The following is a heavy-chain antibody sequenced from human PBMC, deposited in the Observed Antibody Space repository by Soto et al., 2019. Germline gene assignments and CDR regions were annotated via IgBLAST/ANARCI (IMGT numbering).Heavy chain of an antibody. D-gene: IGHD3-3*01. CDR3: AKESRYYDFWCGYYYFDY. CDR1: GFTFSSYA. V-gene: IGHV3-23*01. J-gene: IGHJ4*02. Sequence: EVQLLESGGGLVQPGGSLRLSCAASGFTFSSYAMSWVRQAPGKGLEWVSAISGSGGSTYYADSVKGRFTISRDNSKNTLYLQMNSLRAEDTAVYYCAKESRYYDFWCGYYYFDYWGQGTLVTVSS. CDR2: ISGSGGST.